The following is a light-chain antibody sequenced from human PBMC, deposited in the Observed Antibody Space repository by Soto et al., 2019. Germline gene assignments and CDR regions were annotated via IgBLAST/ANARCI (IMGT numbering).Light chain of an antibody. J-gene: IGLJ1*01. V-gene: IGLV1-40*01. CDR2: GNS. Sequence: QSVLTQPPSVSVAPGQRVTISCTGSSSNIGAGHDVHWYQHLPGTAPKLLIYGNSNRPSGVPDRFSGSKSGTSASLAITGLQAEDEADYYCQSYDSSLSGSEVFGTGTKLTV. CDR1: SSNIGAGHD. CDR3: QSYDSSLSGSEV.